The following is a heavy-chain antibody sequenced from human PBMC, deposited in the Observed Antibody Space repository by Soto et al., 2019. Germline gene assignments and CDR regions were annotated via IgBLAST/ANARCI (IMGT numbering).Heavy chain of an antibody. J-gene: IGHJ4*02. Sequence: GGSLRLSCAASGFTFSSYAMSWVRQAPGKGLEWVSAISGSGGSTYYADSVKGRFTISRDNSKSTLYLQMNSLRAEDTAVYYCAKDKEVVVAATFDYWGQGTLVTVSS. V-gene: IGHV3-23*01. CDR1: GFTFSSYA. D-gene: IGHD2-15*01. CDR3: AKDKEVVVAATFDY. CDR2: ISGSGGST.